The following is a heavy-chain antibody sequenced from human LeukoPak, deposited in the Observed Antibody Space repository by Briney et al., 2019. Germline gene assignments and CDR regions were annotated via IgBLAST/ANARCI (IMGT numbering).Heavy chain of an antibody. CDR3: ARDPSVAALNWFDP. CDR2: TYYRSKWYN. V-gene: IGHV6-1*01. CDR1: GDSVSSNSAA. D-gene: IGHD6-6*01. J-gene: IGHJ5*02. Sequence: SQTLSLTCAISGDSVSSNSAAWNWIRQSPSRGLEWLGRTYYRSKWYNDYAVSVKSRITINPDTSKNKFSLQLNSVTPEDTPVYYCARDPSVAALNWFDPWGQGTLVIVSS.